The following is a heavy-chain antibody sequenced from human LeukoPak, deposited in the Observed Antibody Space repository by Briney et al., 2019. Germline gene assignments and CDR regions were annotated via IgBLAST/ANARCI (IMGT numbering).Heavy chain of an antibody. D-gene: IGHD1-20*01. CDR2: INHSGST. CDR1: GGSFIGYY. Sequence: PSETLSPTCAVYGGSFIGYYRSWIRQPPGKGLEWIGEINHSGSTNYNPSLKSRVTISVDTSKNQFSLKLSSVTAADTAVYYCARWITGMLYIVYWGEETLFTVSS. V-gene: IGHV4-34*01. CDR3: ARWITGMLYIVY. J-gene: IGHJ4*02.